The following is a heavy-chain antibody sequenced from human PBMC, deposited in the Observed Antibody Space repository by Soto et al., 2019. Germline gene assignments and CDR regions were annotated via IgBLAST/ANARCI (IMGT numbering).Heavy chain of an antibody. CDR3: AKDTSLYYDSSGYYGFFDS. J-gene: IGHJ4*02. Sequence: PGGSLRFSCVASGFTFSNYAMSWVRQAPGKGLEWVSAMSGSGGSTYYADSVKGRFTISRDSSKNTLYLQMNSLRAEDTAVYYCAKDTSLYYDSSGYYGFFDSWGQGTLVTVSS. D-gene: IGHD3-22*01. CDR2: MSGSGGST. CDR1: GFTFSNYA. V-gene: IGHV3-23*01.